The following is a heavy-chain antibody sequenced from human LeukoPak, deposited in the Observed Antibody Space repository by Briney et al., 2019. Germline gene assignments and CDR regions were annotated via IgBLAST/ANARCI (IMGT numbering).Heavy chain of an antibody. Sequence: GGSLRLSCAASGFTFSSYGMHWVRQAPGKGLEWVAFIRYDGSNKYYADSVKGRFTISRDNSKNTLYLQMNGLRAEDTAVYYCAKDRVTFTIFGVVIDYWGQGTLVTVSS. CDR3: AKDRVTFTIFGVVIDY. D-gene: IGHD3-3*01. CDR1: GFTFSSYG. V-gene: IGHV3-30*02. CDR2: IRYDGSNK. J-gene: IGHJ4*02.